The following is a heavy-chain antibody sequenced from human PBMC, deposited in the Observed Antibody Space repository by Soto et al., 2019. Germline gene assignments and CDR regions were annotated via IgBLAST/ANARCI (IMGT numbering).Heavy chain of an antibody. Sequence: QVQLVESGGGVVQPGRSLRLSCAASGFTFSSYGMHWVRQAPGKGLEWVAVIWYDGSNKYYADSVKGRFTISRDNSKNTLYLPTNSLRAEETAVYYCARDGLRLQAKDWFDPWGPGALVTVSS. CDR1: GFTFSSYG. D-gene: IGHD4-4*01. V-gene: IGHV3-33*01. CDR2: IWYDGSNK. J-gene: IGHJ5*02. CDR3: ARDGLRLQAKDWFDP.